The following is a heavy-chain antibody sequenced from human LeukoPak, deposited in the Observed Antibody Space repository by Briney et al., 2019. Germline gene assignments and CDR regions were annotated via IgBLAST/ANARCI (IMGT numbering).Heavy chain of an antibody. J-gene: IGHJ5*02. CDR1: GYTFTTYW. CDR3: ARRLDAAAAHNWFDP. Sequence: GESLKISCKASGYTFTTYWIGWVRQMPGKGLEWMAIIHPSDSDTRYSPSFQGQVTIPVDKPISTVYLQWNSLKASDTAIDYCARRLDAAAAHNWFDPWGEGTLVTVSS. V-gene: IGHV5-51*01. D-gene: IGHD2-2*01. CDR2: IHPSDSDT.